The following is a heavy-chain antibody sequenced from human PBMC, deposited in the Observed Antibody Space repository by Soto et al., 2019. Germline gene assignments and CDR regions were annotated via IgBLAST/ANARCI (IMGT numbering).Heavy chain of an antibody. CDR1: GFTFSSYA. J-gene: IGHJ3*02. D-gene: IGHD5-12*01. CDR2: ISYDGSNR. Sequence: SLRLSCAASGFTFSSYAMHWVRQAPGKGLEWVAVISYDGSNRYYADSVKGRFTISRDNSKNTLYLQMNSLRAEDTAVYYCARVGLGYEAFDIWGQGTMVTVSS. CDR3: ARVGLGYEAFDI. V-gene: IGHV3-30-3*01.